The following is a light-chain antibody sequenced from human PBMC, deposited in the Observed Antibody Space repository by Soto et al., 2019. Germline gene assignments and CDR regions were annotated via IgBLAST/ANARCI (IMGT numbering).Light chain of an antibody. Sequence: QSVLTQPPSVSAAPGQKVTISCSGSSSNIGNNYVSWYQQLPGTAHKLLIYDTNNRPSGIPDRFSGSKSGTSATLGITGLQTVDEADYYCGTWDSSLSAVVFGGGTTLTVL. CDR2: DTN. CDR3: GTWDSSLSAVV. J-gene: IGLJ2*01. CDR1: SSNIGNNY. V-gene: IGLV1-51*01.